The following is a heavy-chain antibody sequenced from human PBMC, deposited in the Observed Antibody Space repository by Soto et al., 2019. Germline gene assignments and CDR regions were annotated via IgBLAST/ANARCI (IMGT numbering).Heavy chain of an antibody. Sequence: ASVKVSCKVSGYTLTELSMHWVRQAPGKGLEWMGGFDPEDGETIYAQKFQGRVTMTEDTSTDTAYMELSSLRSEDTAVYYCATDSTYYYDSSGYYHFDYWGQGTLVTVPQ. D-gene: IGHD3-22*01. J-gene: IGHJ4*02. V-gene: IGHV1-24*01. CDR2: FDPEDGET. CDR3: ATDSTYYYDSSGYYHFDY. CDR1: GYTLTELS.